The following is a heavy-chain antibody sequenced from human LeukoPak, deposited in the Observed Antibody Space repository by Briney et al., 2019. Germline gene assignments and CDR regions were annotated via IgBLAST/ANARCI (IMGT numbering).Heavy chain of an antibody. CDR2: ISSSSSYI. CDR3: ARVRYCSGGSCFLMDV. Sequence: PGGSLRLSCAASGFTFSSYSMNWVRQAPGKGLEWVSSISSSSSYIYYADSVKGRFTISRDNAKNSLYLQMNSLRAEDTAVYYCARVRYCSGGSCFLMDVWGKGTTVTVSS. J-gene: IGHJ6*03. CDR1: GFTFSSYS. D-gene: IGHD2-15*01. V-gene: IGHV3-21*01.